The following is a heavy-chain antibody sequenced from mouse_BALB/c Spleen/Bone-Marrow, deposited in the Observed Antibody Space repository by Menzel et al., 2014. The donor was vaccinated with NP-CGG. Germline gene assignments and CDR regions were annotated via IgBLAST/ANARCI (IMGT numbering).Heavy chain of an antibody. V-gene: IGHV1-69*02. D-gene: IGHD1-3*01. J-gene: IGHJ3*01. CDR3: ARGGDNYAWFPY. CDR2: IDPSDSYT. Sequence: QVQLQQPGAEFVKPGASVKSSCKASGYTFTTYWMHWVKQRPGQGLEWIGQIDPSDSYTNYSQKFKGKATLTVDKSSSTAYMQLSSLSSEDSAVYYCARGGDNYAWFPYWGQGTLVTVSA. CDR1: GYTFTTYW.